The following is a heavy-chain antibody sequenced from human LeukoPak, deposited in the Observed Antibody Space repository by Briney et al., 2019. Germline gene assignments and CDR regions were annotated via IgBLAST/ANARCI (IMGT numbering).Heavy chain of an antibody. CDR2: ISGSGGST. J-gene: IGHJ6*02. CDR3: AKDRTASGYALYYYYGMDV. V-gene: IGHV3-23*01. CDR1: GFTFSSYA. Sequence: PGGSPRLSCAASGFTFSSYAMSWVRQAPGKGLEWVSAISGSGGSTYYADSVKGRFTISRDNSKNTLYLQMNSLRAEDTAVYYCAKDRTASGYALYYYYGMDVWGQGTTVTVSS. D-gene: IGHD5-12*01.